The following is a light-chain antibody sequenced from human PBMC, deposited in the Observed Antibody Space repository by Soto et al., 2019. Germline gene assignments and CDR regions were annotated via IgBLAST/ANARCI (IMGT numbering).Light chain of an antibody. V-gene: IGLV2-23*01. CDR3: CSYGDSPTRV. Sequence: QSALTQPASVSGSPGQSITISCTGTSSDVGTYNLVSWYQLHPGKAPNLIIYEDSQRPSGVSTRFSGSRSGNTASLTVSGLQVEDEADYYCCSYGDSPTRVFGGGTQLTVL. CDR1: SSDVGTYNL. J-gene: IGLJ2*01. CDR2: EDS.